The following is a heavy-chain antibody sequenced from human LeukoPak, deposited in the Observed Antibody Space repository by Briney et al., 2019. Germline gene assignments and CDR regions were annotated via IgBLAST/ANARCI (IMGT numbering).Heavy chain of an antibody. Sequence: RAGGSLRLSCVASGFNFDEYAMTWVRQAPGKGLEWVSSISSSSSYIYYADSVKGRFTISRDNAKNSLYLQMNSLRAEDTAVYYCARDWVMAAMGPPFDYWGQGTLVTVSS. CDR2: ISSSSSYI. CDR3: ARDWVMAAMGPPFDY. J-gene: IGHJ4*02. CDR1: GFNFDEYA. V-gene: IGHV3-21*01. D-gene: IGHD3-16*01.